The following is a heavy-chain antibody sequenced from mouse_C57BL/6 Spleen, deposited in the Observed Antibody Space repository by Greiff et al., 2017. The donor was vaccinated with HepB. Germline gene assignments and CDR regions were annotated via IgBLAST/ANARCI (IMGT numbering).Heavy chain of an antibody. J-gene: IGHJ3*01. V-gene: IGHV1-64*01. CDR2: IHPNSGST. CDR1: GYTFTSYW. Sequence: QVQLQQSGAELVKPGASVKLSCKASGYTFTSYWMHWVKQRPGQGLEWIGMIHPNSGSTNYNEKFKSKATLTVDKSSSTAYMQLSSLTSEDSAVYYCARSYDGYPWFAYWGQGTLVTVSA. D-gene: IGHD2-3*01. CDR3: ARSYDGYPWFAY.